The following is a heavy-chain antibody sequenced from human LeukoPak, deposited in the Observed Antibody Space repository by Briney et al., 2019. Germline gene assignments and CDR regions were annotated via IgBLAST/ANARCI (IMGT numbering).Heavy chain of an antibody. CDR3: ARRWVYDKRAFDA. D-gene: IGHD3-16*01. J-gene: IGHJ3*01. V-gene: IGHV4-59*08. CDR1: GGSISGTYY. CDR2: IYYTGTT. Sequence: SETLSLTCTVSGGSISGTYYWSWIRQPPGKGLEWISYIYYTGTTDSNPSLKSRVTISLDTSKNQFSLNLSSVTAADTAVYYCARRWVYDKRAFDAWGQGTVVTVSS.